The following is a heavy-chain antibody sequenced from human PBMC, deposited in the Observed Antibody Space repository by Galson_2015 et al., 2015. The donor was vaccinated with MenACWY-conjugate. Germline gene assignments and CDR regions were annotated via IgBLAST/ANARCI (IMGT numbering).Heavy chain of an antibody. CDR3: ARSYVPGSDRKNYYMDV. V-gene: IGHV3-74*01. D-gene: IGHD3-16*01. CDR2: VNSDGSGT. J-gene: IGHJ6*03. Sequence: LRLSCAASGFTFSSYWMHWVRQAPGKGLVWVSRVNSDGSGTGYADSVKGRFTISRDNAKNMLFLQMNSLEVEDTAVYYCARSYVPGSDRKNYYMDVWGRGTTVTVSS. CDR1: GFTFSSYW.